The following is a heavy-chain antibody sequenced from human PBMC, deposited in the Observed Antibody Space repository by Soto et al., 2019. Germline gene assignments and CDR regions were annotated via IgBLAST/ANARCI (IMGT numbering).Heavy chain of an antibody. CDR2: IYSGGST. CDR1: GFTVSSNY. J-gene: IGHJ3*02. CDR3: ASSSYDKGGDAFDI. Sequence: PGGSLRLSCAASGFTVSSNYMSWVRQAPGKGLEWVSVIYSGGSTYYADSVKGRFTISRDNSKNTLYLQMNSLRAEDTAVYYCASSSYDKGGDAFDIWGQGTMVTVSS. D-gene: IGHD3-22*01. V-gene: IGHV3-66*01.